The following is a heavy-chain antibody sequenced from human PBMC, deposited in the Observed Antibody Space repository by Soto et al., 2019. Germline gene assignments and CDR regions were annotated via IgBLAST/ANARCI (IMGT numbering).Heavy chain of an antibody. J-gene: IGHJ4*02. V-gene: IGHV5-51*01. Sequence: RESLKISWKGSGYSFTSYWIGWVRQMPGKGLEGMGIIYPGDSDTRYSPSFQGQVTISADKSISTAYLQWSSLQASDTAMYYCASSNDFWRGPDYWGQGTLVTVSS. CDR2: IYPGDSDT. CDR3: ASSNDFWRGPDY. D-gene: IGHD3-3*01. CDR1: GYSFTSYW.